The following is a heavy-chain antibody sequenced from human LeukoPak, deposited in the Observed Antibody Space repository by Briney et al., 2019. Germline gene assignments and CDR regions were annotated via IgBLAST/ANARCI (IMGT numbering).Heavy chain of an antibody. CDR3: ASSSGNWKLDY. J-gene: IGHJ4*02. CDR1: GFTFSSYN. D-gene: IGHD3-3*01. V-gene: IGHV3-21*01. CDR2: IRSSSDYL. Sequence: GGSLRLSCAASGFTFSSYNMNWVRQAPGKGLEWVSSIRSSSDYLYYADSVKGRFTISRDNAKNSMYLQINSLRAEDTAVYYCASSSGNWKLDYWGQGTLVIVSS.